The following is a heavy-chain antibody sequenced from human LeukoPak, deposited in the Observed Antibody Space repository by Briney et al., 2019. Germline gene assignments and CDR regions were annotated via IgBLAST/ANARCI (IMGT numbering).Heavy chain of an antibody. CDR2: ICRSNIYM. CDR3: TRDQRYCSSTSCYTNFDY. D-gene: IGHD2-2*02. CDR1: GFPFSSFS. V-gene: IGHV3-21*01. J-gene: IGHJ4*02. Sequence: GGSLRLSCAASGFPFSSFSKTWVRQAPGKGLEGVSSICRSNIYMYYADSVKGRFTISRDNAKNSLYLQMNSLRAEDTAVYYCTRDQRYCSSTSCYTNFDYWGQGTLVTVSS.